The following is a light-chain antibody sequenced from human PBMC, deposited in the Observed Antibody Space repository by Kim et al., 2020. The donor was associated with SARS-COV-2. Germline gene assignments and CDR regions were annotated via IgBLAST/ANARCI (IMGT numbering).Light chain of an antibody. V-gene: IGLV6-57*01. Sequence: NFTLTQPHSVSESPGKTVTISCTRSSGSIATNYVQWYQQRPGSSPTIVIYEDKQRPSGVPVRFSGSIDSSSNSASLTIAGLKTEDEADYYCQSYDSTNHDVFGGGTQLTVL. CDR2: EDK. CDR3: QSYDSTNHDV. J-gene: IGLJ3*02. CDR1: SGSIATNY.